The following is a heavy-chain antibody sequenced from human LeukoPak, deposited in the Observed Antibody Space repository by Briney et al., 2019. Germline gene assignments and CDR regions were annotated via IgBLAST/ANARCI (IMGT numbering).Heavy chain of an antibody. D-gene: IGHD2-15*01. CDR1: GFTVSSNY. J-gene: IGHJ4*02. Sequence: GGSLRLSCAASGFTVSSNYMSWVRQAPGKGLEWVSVIYRYGSTYYADSVKGRFTIPRDNSTNTLYLQMNSLRAEDTAVYYCARVGLGYCSGGSCYPEDYWGQGTLVTVSS. CDR2: IYRYGST. CDR3: ARVGLGYCSGGSCYPEDY. V-gene: IGHV3-53*01.